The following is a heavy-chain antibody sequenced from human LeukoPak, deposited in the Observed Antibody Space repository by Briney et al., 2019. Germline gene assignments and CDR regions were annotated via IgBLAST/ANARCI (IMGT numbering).Heavy chain of an antibody. V-gene: IGHV3-23*01. CDR1: GFTFDDYA. D-gene: IGHD5-12*01. Sequence: GGSLRLSCAASGFTFDDYAMHWVRQAPGKGLEWVSAISGSGGSTYYADSVKGRFTISRDNSKNTLYLQMNSLRAEDTAVYYCAILELLHSSPPRDYWGQGTLVTVSS. CDR2: ISGSGGST. J-gene: IGHJ4*02. CDR3: AILELLHSSPPRDY.